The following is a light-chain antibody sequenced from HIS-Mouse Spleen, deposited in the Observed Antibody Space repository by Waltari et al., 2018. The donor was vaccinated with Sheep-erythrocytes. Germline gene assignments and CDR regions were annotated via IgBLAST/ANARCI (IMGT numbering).Light chain of an antibody. Sequence: QSALTQPRSVSGSPGQSGTISCTGTSSDVGGYNYVSWYQQHPGKAPKPMVYDVSNRPSGVPDRFSGSKSGSTASLTISGLQAEDEADYYCCSYAGSYTLVFGGGTKLTVL. CDR3: CSYAGSYTLV. V-gene: IGLV2-11*01. CDR1: SSDVGGYNY. J-gene: IGLJ2*01. CDR2: DVS.